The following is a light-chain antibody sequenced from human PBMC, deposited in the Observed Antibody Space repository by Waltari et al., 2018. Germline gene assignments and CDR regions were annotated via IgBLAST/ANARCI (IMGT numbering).Light chain of an antibody. CDR1: SGDVGSYNY. V-gene: IGLV2-14*01. J-gene: IGLJ1*01. CDR2: EVS. CDR3: SSCTSSSSYV. Sequence: QSALTQPASVSGSPGQSITISCTGTSGDVGSYNYVPWYQQHPGKAPKLMIYEVSNRPSGVSSRFSGSKSGNTASLTISGLQAEDEADYYCSSCTSSSSYVFGTGTKVTVL.